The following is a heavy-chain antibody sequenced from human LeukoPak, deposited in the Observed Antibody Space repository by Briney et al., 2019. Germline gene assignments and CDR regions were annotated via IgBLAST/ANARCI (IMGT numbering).Heavy chain of an antibody. D-gene: IGHD6-13*01. J-gene: IGHJ4*02. Sequence: PSETLSLTCTVSGDSMSSLYWTWIRQPPGKGLEWIGYIYYSGSTKYNPSLKSRVTISVDTSKNQFSLKLSSVTAADTAVYYCARANGYSSSWFKPYYFDYWGQGTLVTVSS. CDR1: GDSMSSLY. V-gene: IGHV4-59*08. CDR3: ARANGYSSSWFKPYYFDY. CDR2: IYYSGST.